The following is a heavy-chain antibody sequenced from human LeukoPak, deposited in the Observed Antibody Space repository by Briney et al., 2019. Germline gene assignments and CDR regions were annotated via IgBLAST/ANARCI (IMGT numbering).Heavy chain of an antibody. CDR3: ARDSTSYYDFWSGYCFDY. V-gene: IGHV3-21*01. J-gene: IGHJ4*02. CDR2: ISNSSSYI. Sequence: PGGSLRLSCAASGFTFSSYSMNWVRQAPGKGLEWVSSISNSSSYIYYADSVKGRFTISRDNAKNSLYLQMNSLRAEDTAVYYCARDSTSYYDFWSGYCFDYWGQGTLVTVSS. CDR1: GFTFSSYS. D-gene: IGHD3-3*01.